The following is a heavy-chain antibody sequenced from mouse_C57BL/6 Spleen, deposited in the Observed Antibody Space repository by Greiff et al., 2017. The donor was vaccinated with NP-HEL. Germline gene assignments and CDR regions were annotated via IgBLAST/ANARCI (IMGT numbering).Heavy chain of an antibody. D-gene: IGHD1-1*01. J-gene: IGHJ3*01. CDR1: GFTFSSYA. CDR3: ARGGDTGDVGGLFAY. V-gene: IGHV5-4*01. CDR2: ISDGGSYT. Sequence: EVQRVESGGGLVKPGGSLKLSCAASGFTFSSYAMSWVRQTPEKRLEWVATISDGGSYTYYPDNVKGRFTISRDNAKNNLYLQMSHLKSEDTALYYCARGGDTGDVGGLFAYWGQGTLVTVSA.